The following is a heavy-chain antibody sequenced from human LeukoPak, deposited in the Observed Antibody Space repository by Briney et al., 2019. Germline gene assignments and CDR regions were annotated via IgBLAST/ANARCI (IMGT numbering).Heavy chain of an antibody. CDR3: ASMVRGVIIYFDY. D-gene: IGHD3-10*01. Sequence: PSETLSLTCTVSGGSISSYYWSWIRQPPGKGLEWIGYIYYSGSTNYNPSLKSRVTISVDTSKNQFSLKPSSVTAADTAVYYCASMVRGVIIYFDYWGQGTLVTVSS. J-gene: IGHJ4*02. CDR2: IYYSGST. V-gene: IGHV4-59*01. CDR1: GGSISSYY.